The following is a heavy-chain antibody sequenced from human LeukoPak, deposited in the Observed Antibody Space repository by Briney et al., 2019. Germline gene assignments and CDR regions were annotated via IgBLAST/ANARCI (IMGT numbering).Heavy chain of an antibody. J-gene: IGHJ4*02. CDR2: ISYDGSNK. Sequence: GGSLRLSCAASGFTYSNVWMNWVRQAPGKGLEWVAVISYDGSNKYYADSVKGRFTISRDNSKNTLYLQMNSLRAEDTAVYYCARDYITMFSDYWGQGTLVTVSS. CDR3: ARDYITMFSDY. D-gene: IGHD3-10*02. CDR1: GFTYSNVW. V-gene: IGHV3-30*03.